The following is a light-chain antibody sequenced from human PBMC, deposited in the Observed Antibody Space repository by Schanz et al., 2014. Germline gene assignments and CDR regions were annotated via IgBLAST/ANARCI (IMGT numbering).Light chain of an antibody. CDR1: SSDVGGYNF. J-gene: IGLJ3*02. CDR3: SSYTSSSTRV. V-gene: IGLV2-14*01. Sequence: QSALTQPASVSGSPGQSITISCTGTSSDVGGYNFVSWYQQHPGKAPKLMIYDVSNRPSGVSYRFSGSKSGNTASLTISGLKADDEADYYCSSYTSSSTRVFGGGTKVTVL. CDR2: DVS.